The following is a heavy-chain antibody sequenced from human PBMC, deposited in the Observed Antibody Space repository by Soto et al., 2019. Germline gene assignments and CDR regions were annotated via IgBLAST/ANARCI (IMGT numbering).Heavy chain of an antibody. J-gene: IGHJ5*02. V-gene: IGHV1-18*04. Sequence: ASVKVSCKASGYTFTSYGISWVRQAPGQGLEWMGWISAYNGNTNYAQKLQGRVTMTTDTSTSTAYMELRSLRSDDTAVYYCARKNYDFWRGYGNWFDPWGQGTLVTVSS. CDR2: ISAYNGNT. CDR1: GYTFTSYG. D-gene: IGHD3-3*01. CDR3: ARKNYDFWRGYGNWFDP.